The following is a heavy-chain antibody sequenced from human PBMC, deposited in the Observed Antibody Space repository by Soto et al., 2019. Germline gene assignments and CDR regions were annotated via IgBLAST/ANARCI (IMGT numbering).Heavy chain of an antibody. D-gene: IGHD3-16*01. CDR1: GFSLSTSGVG. Sequence: QITLKASGPTLVKPTQTLTLTCTFSGFSLSTSGVGVGWIRQPPGKALEWLALIYWDDDKRYSPSLRSRVTITKDTSKNQVVLTMANMDPVDTATYYCAHRLPALGAFDIWVQGTMVTVSS. CDR3: AHRLPALGAFDI. J-gene: IGHJ3*02. CDR2: IYWDDDK. V-gene: IGHV2-5*02.